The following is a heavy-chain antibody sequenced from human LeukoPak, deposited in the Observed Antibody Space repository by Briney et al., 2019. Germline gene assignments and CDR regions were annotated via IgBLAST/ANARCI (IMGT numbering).Heavy chain of an antibody. D-gene: IGHD6-19*01. CDR3: ARDVTRVAVAVLGY. V-gene: IGHV1-18*04. J-gene: IGHJ4*02. Sequence: GASVKVSCKASGYTFTSYGISWVRQAPGQGLEWMGWIRAYNGNTNYAQKLQGRVTMTTDTSTSTAYMELRSLRSDDTAVYYCARDVTRVAVAVLGYWGQGTLVTVSS. CDR2: IRAYNGNT. CDR1: GYTFTSYG.